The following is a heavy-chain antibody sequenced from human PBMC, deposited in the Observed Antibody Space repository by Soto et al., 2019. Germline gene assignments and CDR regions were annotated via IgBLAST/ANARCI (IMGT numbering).Heavy chain of an antibody. Sequence: SVKVCCKASGGTFSSYAISWVRQAPGQGLEWMGGIIPIFGTANYAQKFQGRVTITADESTSTAYMELSSLRSEDTAVYYCARGYCISTSCYGGVYYYYYGMDVWGQGTTVTVSS. J-gene: IGHJ6*02. V-gene: IGHV1-69*13. D-gene: IGHD2-2*01. CDR3: ARGYCISTSCYGGVYYYYYGMDV. CDR1: GGTFSSYA. CDR2: IIPIFGTA.